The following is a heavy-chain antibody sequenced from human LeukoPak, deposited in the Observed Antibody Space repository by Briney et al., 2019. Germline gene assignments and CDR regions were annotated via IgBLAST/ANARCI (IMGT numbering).Heavy chain of an antibody. J-gene: IGHJ4*02. CDR1: GFTLSSYG. V-gene: IGHV3-33*06. CDR3: AKSPRAAGTLLLPFDY. CDR2: MLNDGNYK. D-gene: IGHD6-13*01. Sequence: GKSLRLSCAAAGFTLSSYGVHWVRQAPGKGLGWVAVMLNDGNYKKYAAFVKGRLTISRDNSTNPLYLQMNSLRAEDTAVYYCAKSPRAAGTLLLPFDYWGQGTLVTVSS.